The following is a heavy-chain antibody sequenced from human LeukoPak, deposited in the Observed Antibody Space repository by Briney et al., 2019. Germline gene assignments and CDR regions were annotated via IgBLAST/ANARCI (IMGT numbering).Heavy chain of an antibody. CDR3: ARDRFYGSDRDPYYFDY. J-gene: IGHJ4*02. D-gene: IGHD3-10*01. CDR2: ISSSGSTI. Sequence: PGGSLRLSCAASGFTFSDYYMSWIRQAPGKGLEWVSYISSSGSTIYYADSVKGRFTISRDSAKNSLYLQMNSLRAEDTAVYHCARDRFYGSDRDPYYFDYWGQGTLVTVSS. CDR1: GFTFSDYY. V-gene: IGHV3-11*01.